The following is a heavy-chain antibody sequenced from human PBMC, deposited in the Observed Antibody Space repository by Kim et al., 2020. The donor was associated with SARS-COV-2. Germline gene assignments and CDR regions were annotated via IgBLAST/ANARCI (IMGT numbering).Heavy chain of an antibody. Sequence: GSKNYADSVKGRFTISRENSKNTLYLQMNSLRAEDTAVYYCAKDQGSGWSHWGQGTLVTVSS. J-gene: IGHJ4*02. CDR2: GSK. V-gene: IGHV3-23*01. D-gene: IGHD6-19*01. CDR3: AKDQGSGWSH.